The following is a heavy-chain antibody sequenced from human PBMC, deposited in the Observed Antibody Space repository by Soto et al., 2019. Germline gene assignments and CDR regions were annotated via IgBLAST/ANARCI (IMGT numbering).Heavy chain of an antibody. CDR2: TYYRSEWYN. CDR3: ARDTAYYDFWSCYYNGVPNRFDS. J-gene: IGHJ5*01. CDR1: GDSVSSNSAA. V-gene: IGHV6-1*01. D-gene: IGHD3-3*01. Sequence: SQTLSLTCAISGDSVSSNSAAWNWIRQSPSRGLEWLGRTYYRSEWYNDYAVSVKSRITINPDTSKNQFSLQLNSVTPEDTAVYYCARDTAYYDFWSCYYNGVPNRFDSWGQGTLVTVSS.